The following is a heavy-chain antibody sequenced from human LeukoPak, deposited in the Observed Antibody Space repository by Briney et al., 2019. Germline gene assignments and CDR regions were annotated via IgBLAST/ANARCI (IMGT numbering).Heavy chain of an antibody. Sequence: GGSLRLSCAASGFTFSGYEMNWVRHAPGKGLELVSYFTSSGRTRYYADSVKGRFTLSRDNAKNSLYLQMNSLRAEDTAIYYCARESPHCSGVSCFFDYWGQGTLVTVSS. CDR1: GFTFSGYE. CDR3: ARESPHCSGVSCFFDY. V-gene: IGHV3-48*03. J-gene: IGHJ4*02. CDR2: FTSSGRTR. D-gene: IGHD2-15*01.